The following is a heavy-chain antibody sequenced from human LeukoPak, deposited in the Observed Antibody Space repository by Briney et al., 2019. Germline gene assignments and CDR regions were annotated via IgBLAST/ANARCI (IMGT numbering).Heavy chain of an antibody. CDR3: AKSGSYWYYFDY. D-gene: IGHD3-10*01. J-gene: IGHJ4*02. V-gene: IGHV3-23*01. CDR2: ITGSGGNT. CDR1: GFTFSTFG. Sequence: GGSLRPSCVASGFTFSTFGMSWVRQAPGKGLEWVSAITGSGGNTEYADSVKGRFTISRDNSKNTLFLQMNSLRAEDTAVYYCAKSGSYWYYFDYWGQGTLVTVSS.